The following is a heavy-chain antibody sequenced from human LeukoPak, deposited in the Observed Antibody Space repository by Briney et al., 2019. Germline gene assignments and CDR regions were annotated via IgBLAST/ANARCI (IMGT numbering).Heavy chain of an antibody. J-gene: IGHJ4*02. CDR1: GFTFSGYG. CDR3: AKAIWVAATSSWFCLDY. D-gene: IGHD3-10*01. Sequence: GGSLRLSCAASGFTFSGYGMHWVRKAPGKGLEWVAFIHYDGARSYYADSVKGRFTISRDNSRNTLYLQMNSLRPEDTAVYYCAKAIWVAATSSWFCLDYWGQGTLVTVSS. CDR2: IHYDGARS. V-gene: IGHV3-30*02.